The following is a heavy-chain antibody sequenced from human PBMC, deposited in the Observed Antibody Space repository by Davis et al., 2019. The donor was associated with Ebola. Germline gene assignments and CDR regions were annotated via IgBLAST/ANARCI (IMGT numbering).Heavy chain of an antibody. CDR1: GYSFTSYW. D-gene: IGHD3-10*01. V-gene: IGHV5-51*01. J-gene: IGHJ6*02. CDR2: IYPGDSDT. Sequence: AESLNTSCTASGYSFTSYWIGWVRQMPGKGLEWMGIIYPGDSDTRYSPSFQGQVTISADKSISTAYLQWSSLKASDTAMYYCARCTVRFGGYYYGMDVWGQGTTVTVSS. CDR3: ARCTVRFGGYYYGMDV.